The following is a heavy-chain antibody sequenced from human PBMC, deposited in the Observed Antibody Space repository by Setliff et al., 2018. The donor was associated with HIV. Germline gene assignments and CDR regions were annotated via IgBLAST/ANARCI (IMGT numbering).Heavy chain of an antibody. CDR1: GGSISSSNW. V-gene: IGHV4-4*02. CDR2: IYHSGSA. Sequence: PSETLSLTCAVSGGSISSSNWWSWVRQPPGKGLEWIGEIYHSGSANYNPSLKSRVIISIDKSKNKFSLKVSSVTAADTAVYYCTIEGAGTIVYSWGQGTLVTVSS. J-gene: IGHJ4*02. CDR3: TIEGAGTIVYS. D-gene: IGHD6-19*01.